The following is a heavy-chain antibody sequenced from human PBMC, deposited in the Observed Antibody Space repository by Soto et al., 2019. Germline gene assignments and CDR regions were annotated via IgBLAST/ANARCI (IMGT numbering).Heavy chain of an antibody. Sequence: ASVKVSCKASGYTFTSYGISWVRQAPGQGLEWMGWISPSDGITTYAQKFQGRVTMTRDTSTSTVYMELGSLRSEDTAVYYCARDRRDGYNTFDYWGQGTLVTVSS. CDR1: GYTFTSYG. J-gene: IGHJ4*02. D-gene: IGHD5-12*01. CDR3: ARDRRDGYNTFDY. CDR2: ISPSDGIT. V-gene: IGHV1-18*01.